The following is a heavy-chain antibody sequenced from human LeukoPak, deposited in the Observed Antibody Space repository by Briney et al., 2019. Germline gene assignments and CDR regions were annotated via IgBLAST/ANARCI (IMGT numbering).Heavy chain of an antibody. CDR2: MNPNSGNT. D-gene: IGHD5-18*01. Sequence: ASVKVSCKASGYTFTSYDINWVRQATGQGLEWMGWMNPNSGNTGYAQKFQGRVTMTRNTSISTAYMELSSLRSEDTAVYYCAREDTAMVTPHYYYYMDVWGKGTTVTIS. V-gene: IGHV1-8*01. CDR1: GYTFTSYD. J-gene: IGHJ6*03. CDR3: AREDTAMVTPHYYYYMDV.